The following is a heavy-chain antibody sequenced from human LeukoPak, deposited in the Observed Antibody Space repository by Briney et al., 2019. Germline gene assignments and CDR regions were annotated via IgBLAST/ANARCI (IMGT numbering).Heavy chain of an antibody. CDR2: FDVEDGEK. CDR3: ATDADSYSDSSGYYRFGY. J-gene: IGHJ4*02. D-gene: IGHD3-22*01. CDR1: GYTLSELA. Sequence: ASVKVSCKVSGYTLSELAMHWVRQAPVKGLEWMGGFDVEDGEKIYAQKLQDRVTMTEDTSTDTAYMELTSLTSEDTAMYYCATDADSYSDSSGYYRFGYWGQGTLVTVSS. V-gene: IGHV1-24*01.